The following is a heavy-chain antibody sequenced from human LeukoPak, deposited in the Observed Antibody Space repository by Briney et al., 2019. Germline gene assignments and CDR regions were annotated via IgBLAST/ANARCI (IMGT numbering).Heavy chain of an antibody. CDR1: GYTFTGYY. V-gene: IGHV1-2*04. D-gene: IGHD3-10*01. CDR3: ARAGLTQSGSGDWFDP. CDR2: INPNSGGT. Sequence: ASVKVSCKASGYTFTGYYMHWVRQAPGQGLEWMGWINPNSGGTNYAQKFQGWVTMTRDTSISTAYMELSRLRSDDTAVYYCARAGLTQSGSGDWFDPWGQGTLVTVSS. J-gene: IGHJ5*02.